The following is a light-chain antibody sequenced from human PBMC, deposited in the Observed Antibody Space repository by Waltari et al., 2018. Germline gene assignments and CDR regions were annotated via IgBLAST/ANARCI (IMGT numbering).Light chain of an antibody. CDR1: QSVSRS. CDR3: QKYVSLPAT. Sequence: EIVLTQSPGTLSLSPGEGATLSCRASQSVSRSLAWYQQKPGQDPRLLIYYASTRATCIPDRFSGSGSGTDFSLTISRLEPEDFAVYYCQKYVSLPATFGQGTTVEIK. CDR2: YAS. V-gene: IGKV3-20*01. J-gene: IGKJ1*01.